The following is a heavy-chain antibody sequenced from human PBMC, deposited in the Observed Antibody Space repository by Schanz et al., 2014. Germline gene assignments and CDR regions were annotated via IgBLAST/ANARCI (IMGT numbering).Heavy chain of an antibody. Sequence: QVQLQESGPGLVKPSETLSLTCTVSGGSISSFYWSWIRQPAGKGLEWIGRIYTNGSTKYNPSLKCRVTMSVDTSKNQFSLTLSSVTAADTAVYYCARGGYCSRTSCYFKGGWFDPWGQGTLVTVSS. D-gene: IGHD2-2*01. V-gene: IGHV4-4*07. CDR2: IYTNGST. J-gene: IGHJ5*02. CDR1: GGSISSFY. CDR3: ARGGYCSRTSCYFKGGWFDP.